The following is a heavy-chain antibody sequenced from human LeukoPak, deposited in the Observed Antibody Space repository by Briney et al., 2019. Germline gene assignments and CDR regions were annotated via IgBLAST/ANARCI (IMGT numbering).Heavy chain of an antibody. J-gene: IGHJ4*02. CDR1: GFTFSSYG. CDR3: AKGGYCSGGSCYSFDY. V-gene: IGHV3-30*02. CDR2: IGYDGSNR. Sequence: GGSLRLSCAASGFTFSSYGMHWVRQAPGKGLEWVAFIGYDGSNRYYADSVKGRFAISRDNSKNTLYLQMNSLRAEDTAVYYCAKGGYCSGGSCYSFDYWGQGTLVTVSS. D-gene: IGHD2-15*01.